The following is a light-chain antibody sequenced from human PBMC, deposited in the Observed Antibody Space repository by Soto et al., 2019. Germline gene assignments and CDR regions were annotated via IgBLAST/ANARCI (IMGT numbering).Light chain of an antibody. CDR3: QQSYSTWT. Sequence: DIHMTQSPSSLSAAIGDRVTITCRASQSISSYLNWYQQKPGKAPKLLIYAASSLQSGVPSRFSGSGSGTDFTLTISSLQPEDFATYYCQQSYSTWTFGQGTKVDI. J-gene: IGKJ1*01. CDR2: AAS. CDR1: QSISSY. V-gene: IGKV1-39*01.